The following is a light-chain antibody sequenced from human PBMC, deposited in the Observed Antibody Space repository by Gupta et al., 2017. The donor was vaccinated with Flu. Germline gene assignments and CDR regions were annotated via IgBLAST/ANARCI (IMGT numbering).Light chain of an antibody. CDR1: QSVSSN. V-gene: IGKV3-15*01. CDR3: QQYNNWPRT. CDR2: GAS. Sequence: DIVMTQSPATLSVSPGERATLSCRASQSVSSNLAWYQQKPGQAPRLPIYGASTRATGIPARFSGSGSGTEFTLTISRLQSEDFAVYYCQQYNNWPRTFGQGTKVEIK. J-gene: IGKJ1*01.